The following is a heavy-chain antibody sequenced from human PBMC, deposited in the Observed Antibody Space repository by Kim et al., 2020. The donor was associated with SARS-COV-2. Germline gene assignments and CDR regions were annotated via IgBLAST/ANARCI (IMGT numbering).Heavy chain of an antibody. CDR3: ATSSLSSGGLAQFDP. CDR2: ISAYNGNT. CDR1: GYTFTSYG. Sequence: ASVKVSCKASGYTFTSYGISWVRQAPGQGLEWMGWISAYNGNTNYAQKLQGRVTMTTDTSTSTAYMELRSLRSDDTAVYYCATSSLSSGGLAQFDPWGQGTLVTVSS. V-gene: IGHV1-18*01. D-gene: IGHD2-15*01. J-gene: IGHJ5*02.